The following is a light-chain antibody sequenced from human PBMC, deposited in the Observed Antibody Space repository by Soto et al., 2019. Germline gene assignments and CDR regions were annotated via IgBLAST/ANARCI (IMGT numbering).Light chain of an antibody. CDR2: EGS. V-gene: IGLV2-23*03. J-gene: IGLJ2*01. Sequence: QSALTQPASVSGSPGQSITISCTGTSSDVGSYNLVSWYQQHPGKAPKLMIYEGSKRPSGLSNRFSGSTSANTASLTISGLQAEDEADYYCCSYAGSSTFHVVFGGGTKLTVL. CDR3: CSYAGSSTFHVV. CDR1: SSDVGSYNL.